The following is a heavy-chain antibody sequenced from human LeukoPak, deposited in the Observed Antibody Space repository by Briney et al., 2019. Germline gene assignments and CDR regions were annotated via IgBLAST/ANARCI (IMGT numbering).Heavy chain of an antibody. D-gene: IGHD4-17*01. CDR3: ARVLGYGDYGGFDY. Sequence: GGSLRLSCAASGFTFSSYAMHWVRQAPGKGLEWVAVISYDGSNKYYADSVKGRFIISRDNSKNTLYLQMNSLRAEDTAVYYCARVLGYGDYGGFDYWGQGTLVTVSS. CDR2: ISYDGSNK. J-gene: IGHJ4*02. V-gene: IGHV3-30-3*01. CDR1: GFTFSSYA.